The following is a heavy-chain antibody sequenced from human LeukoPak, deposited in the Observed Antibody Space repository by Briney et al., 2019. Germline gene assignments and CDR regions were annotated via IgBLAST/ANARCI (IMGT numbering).Heavy chain of an antibody. CDR1: GGTFSSYA. CDR2: IVPIFGTA. J-gene: IGHJ4*02. CDR3: ARVNNWNYYFDY. D-gene: IGHD1-7*01. V-gene: IGHV1-69*05. Sequence: SVKVSCKASGGTFSSYAISWVRQAPGQGLEWMGGIVPIFGTANYAQKFQGRVTITTDESTSTAYIELSSLRSEDTAVYYCARVNNWNYYFDYWGQGTLVTVSS.